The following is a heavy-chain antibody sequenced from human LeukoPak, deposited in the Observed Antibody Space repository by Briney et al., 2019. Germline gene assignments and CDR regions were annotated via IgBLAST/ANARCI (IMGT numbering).Heavy chain of an antibody. J-gene: IGHJ4*02. CDR1: GGTFSSYA. D-gene: IGHD3-22*01. Sequence: SVKVSCKASGGTFSSYATSWVRQAPGQGLEWMGGIIPIFGTANYAQKFQGRVTITTDESTSTAYMELSSLRSEDTAVYYCARYLVSTDYYDSSGYYFDYWGQGTLVTVSS. V-gene: IGHV1-69*05. CDR2: IIPIFGTA. CDR3: ARYLVSTDYYDSSGYYFDY.